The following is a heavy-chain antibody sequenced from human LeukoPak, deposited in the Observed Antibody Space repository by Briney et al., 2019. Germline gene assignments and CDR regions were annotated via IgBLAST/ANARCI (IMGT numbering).Heavy chain of an antibody. CDR2: ISYDGSNE. CDR3: ARDPLSGGSYFDY. V-gene: IGHV3-30-3*01. CDR1: GFTFSTYA. Sequence: QPGRSLRLSCAASGFTFSTYAMHWVRQAPGKGLEWVAVISYDGSNEYYADSVKGRFTISRDNSKNTLFLQMNSLRAEDTAVYYCARDPLSGGSYFDYWGQGTLVTVSS. D-gene: IGHD2-15*01. J-gene: IGHJ4*02.